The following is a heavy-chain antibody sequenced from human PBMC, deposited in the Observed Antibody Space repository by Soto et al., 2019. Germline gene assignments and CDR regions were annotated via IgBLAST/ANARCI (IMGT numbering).Heavy chain of an antibody. V-gene: IGHV1-46*01. Sequence: QVQLVQSGAAVKKPGASVRISCRASGYSFTSTYVHWVRQDPGQGPEWMGIINPAGGTTYYAQKFQGRLTITSDTSTDTVFMDLNDLTSEDTAVYFCALKVVTYYDNWGQGTLLTVSS. CDR3: ALKVVTYYDN. CDR1: GYSFTSTY. D-gene: IGHD2-21*02. CDR2: INPAGGTT. J-gene: IGHJ4*02.